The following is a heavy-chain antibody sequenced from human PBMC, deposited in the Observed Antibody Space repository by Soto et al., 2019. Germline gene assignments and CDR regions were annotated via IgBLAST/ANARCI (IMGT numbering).Heavy chain of an antibody. CDR2: IYYSGST. CDR1: GGSISSYH. J-gene: IGHJ5*02. CDR3: AGYCSGGSCYLDP. Sequence: QVQLQESGPGLVKPSETLSLTCTVSGGSISSYHWSWIRQPPVKGLEWIGYIYYSGSTNYNPSLKSRVTISVDTSKTQFSLKLSSVTAAATAVYYCAGYCSGGSCYLDPWGQGTLVPVSS. V-gene: IGHV4-59*01. D-gene: IGHD2-15*01.